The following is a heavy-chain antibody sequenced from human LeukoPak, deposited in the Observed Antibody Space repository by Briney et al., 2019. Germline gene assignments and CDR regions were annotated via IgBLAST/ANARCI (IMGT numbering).Heavy chain of an antibody. D-gene: IGHD6-13*01. V-gene: IGHV1-18*01. J-gene: IGHJ2*01. CDR1: GYTFTSYG. CDR2: ISAYNGNT. CDR3: ARGVKRSSWYPDWYFDL. Sequence: ASVKVSCKASGYTFTSYGISWVGQAPGQRLKWMGWISAYNGNTNYAQKLQGRVTMTTDTSTSTAYMELRSLRSDDTAVYYCARGVKRSSWYPDWYFDLWGRGTLVTVSS.